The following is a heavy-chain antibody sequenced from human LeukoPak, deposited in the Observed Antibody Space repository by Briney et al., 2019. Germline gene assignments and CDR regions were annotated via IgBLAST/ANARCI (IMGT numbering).Heavy chain of an antibody. J-gene: IGHJ4*02. CDR3: SSPAAAGNFDY. D-gene: IGHD6-13*01. CDR1: GCTFSSYA. CDR2: ISGSGGST. V-gene: IGHV3-23*01. Sequence: GGSLRVSCAASGCTFSSYAMSWVRQAPGKGLEWVSAISGSGGSTYYADSVKGRFTISRDNSKNTLYLQMNSLRAEDTAVYYCSSPAAAGNFDYWGQGTLVTVSS.